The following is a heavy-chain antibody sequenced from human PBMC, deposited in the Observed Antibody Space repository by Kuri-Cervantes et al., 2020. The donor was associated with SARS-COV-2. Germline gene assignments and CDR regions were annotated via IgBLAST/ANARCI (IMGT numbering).Heavy chain of an antibody. V-gene: IGHV4-59*08. CDR2: IYYSGST. CDR3: ARCVVVPAAPEEGSFDY. Sequence: SETLSLTCTVSGGSISSYYWSWIRQPPGKGLEWIGYIYYSGSTNYNPSLKSRVTISVDTSKNQFSLKLSSVTAADTAVYHCARCVVVPAAPEEGSFDYWGQGTLVTVSS. J-gene: IGHJ4*02. D-gene: IGHD2-2*01. CDR1: GGSISSYY.